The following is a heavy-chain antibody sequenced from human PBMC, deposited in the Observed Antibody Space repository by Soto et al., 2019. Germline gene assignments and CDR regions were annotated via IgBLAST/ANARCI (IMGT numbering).Heavy chain of an antibody. CDR1: GYTFTSYD. CDR2: MNPNSGNT. Sequence: ASVKVSCKASGYTFTSYDINWVRQATGQGLEWMGWMNPNSGNTGYAQKFQGRVTMTRNTSISTAYMELSSLRSEDTAVYYCARGSYGSGSYHFDYWGQGTLVTVSS. J-gene: IGHJ4*02. D-gene: IGHD3-10*01. V-gene: IGHV1-8*01. CDR3: ARGSYGSGSYHFDY.